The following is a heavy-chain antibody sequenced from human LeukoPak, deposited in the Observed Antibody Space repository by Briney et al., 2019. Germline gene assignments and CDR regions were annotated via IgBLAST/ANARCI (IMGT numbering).Heavy chain of an antibody. CDR1: GGSFSGYY. CDR3: AREMATINRGFDY. Sequence: SETLSLTCAVYGGSFSGYYWSWIRQPPGKGLEWIGEINHSGSTNSNPSLKSRVTISVDTSKNQFSLKLSSVTAADTAVYYCAREMATINRGFDYWGQGTLVTVSS. J-gene: IGHJ4*02. V-gene: IGHV4-34*01. D-gene: IGHD5-24*01. CDR2: INHSGST.